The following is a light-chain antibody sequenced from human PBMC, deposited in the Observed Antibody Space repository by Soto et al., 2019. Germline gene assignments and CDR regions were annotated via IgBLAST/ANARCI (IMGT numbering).Light chain of an antibody. V-gene: IGKV3-15*01. CDR1: QSVGSN. J-gene: IGKJ1*01. CDR2: GAS. Sequence: EIVLTQSPSTLSLSPGERATLSCRASQSVGSNLAWYQQKPGQAPRLLIYGASTRVTGIPARFSGSGSGTEFTLTISSLQSEDFAVYHCQQYYNWWTFGQGTKVDI. CDR3: QQYYNWWT.